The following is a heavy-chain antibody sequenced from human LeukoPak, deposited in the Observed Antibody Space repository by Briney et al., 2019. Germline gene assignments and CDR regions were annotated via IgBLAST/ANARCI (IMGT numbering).Heavy chain of an antibody. V-gene: IGHV3-48*04. CDR3: ARAGVDTSGYYYQGFDY. D-gene: IGHD3-3*01. CDR2: ITSGGNSV. Sequence: GGSLRLSCAASGFTFSSYAMSWVRQAPGKGLEWVSYITSGGNSVYYAASVKGRFTISRDNAKNSLYLQVNSLTAEDTAVYYCARAGVDTSGYYYQGFDYWGQGTLVTVSS. J-gene: IGHJ4*02. CDR1: GFTFSSYA.